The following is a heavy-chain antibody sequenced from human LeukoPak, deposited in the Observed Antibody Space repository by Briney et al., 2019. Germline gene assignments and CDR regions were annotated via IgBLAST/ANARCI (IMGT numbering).Heavy chain of an antibody. D-gene: IGHD3-10*01. CDR2: ISSSSSTI. V-gene: IGHV3-48*04. J-gene: IGHJ4*02. Sequence: PGGSLRLSCAASGFTFSSYSMNWVRQAPGKGLEWVSYISSSSSTIYYADSVKDRFTISRDNAKNSLYLQMNSLRAEDTAVYYCARVPVYGSGSYYKGYWGQGTLVTVSS. CDR1: GFTFSSYS. CDR3: ARVPVYGSGSYYKGY.